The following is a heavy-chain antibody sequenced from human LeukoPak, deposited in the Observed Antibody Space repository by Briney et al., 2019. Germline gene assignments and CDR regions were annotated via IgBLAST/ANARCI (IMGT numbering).Heavy chain of an antibody. CDR3: ARVDRYIVVVPAASYYFDY. D-gene: IGHD2-2*01. CDR2: IYHSGST. Sequence: SETLSLTCTVSGYSISSDYYWGWIRQPPGKGLEWIGSIYHSGSTYYNPSLKSRVTISVDTSKNQFSLKLSSVTAADTAVYYCARVDRYIVVVPAASYYFDYWGQGTLVTVSS. CDR1: GYSISSDYY. J-gene: IGHJ4*02. V-gene: IGHV4-38-2*02.